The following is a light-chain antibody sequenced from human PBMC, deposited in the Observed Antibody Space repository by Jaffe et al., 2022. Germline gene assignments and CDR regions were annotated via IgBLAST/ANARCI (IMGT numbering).Light chain of an antibody. CDR2: KIS. J-gene: IGKJ1*01. CDR3: MQGTQSWS. Sequence: VLTQTPLSSPVTLGQPASISCRSSQSLLHSDGNTYLSWLHQRPGQPPRLLIYKISHRFSGVPDRFSGSGAGTDFTLKISGVEAEDVGVYYCMQGTQSWSFGQGTKVEIK. V-gene: IGKV2-24*01. CDR1: QSLLHSDGNTY.